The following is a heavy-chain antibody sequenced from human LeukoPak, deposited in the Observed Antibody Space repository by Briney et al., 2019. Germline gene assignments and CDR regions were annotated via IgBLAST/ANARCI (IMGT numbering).Heavy chain of an antibody. V-gene: IGHV3-21*01. Sequence: GGSLRLSCAASGFTFSSYSMNWVRQAPGKGLECVSSINSSSYIYYAYSVKGRFTISRDNAKNSLYLQMNSLRAEDTAVYYCARDQGWEPYSSGWYRPYYYYGMDVWGQGTTVTASS. J-gene: IGHJ6*02. CDR3: ARDQGWEPYSSGWYRPYYYYGMDV. CDR1: GFTFSSYS. D-gene: IGHD6-19*01. CDR2: INSSSYI.